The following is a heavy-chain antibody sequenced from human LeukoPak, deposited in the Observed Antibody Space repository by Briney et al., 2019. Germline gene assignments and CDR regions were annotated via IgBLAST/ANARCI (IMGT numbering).Heavy chain of an antibody. V-gene: IGHV3-48*03. Sequence: AGGSLRLSCSASGFTFSSYEMNWVRQAPGKGLEGVSYISSSGSTIYYADSVKGRFTISRDNAKNSLYLQMNSLRAEDTAVYYCARGLTMVRGVIRAPNRTPFDYWGQGTLVTVSS. J-gene: IGHJ4*02. CDR3: ARGLTMVRGVIRAPNRTPFDY. CDR2: ISSSGSTI. CDR1: GFTFSSYE. D-gene: IGHD3-10*01.